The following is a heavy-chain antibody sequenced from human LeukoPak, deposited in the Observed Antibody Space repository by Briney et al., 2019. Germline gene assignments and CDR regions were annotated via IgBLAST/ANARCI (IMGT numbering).Heavy chain of an antibody. CDR1: GGSFSGYY. V-gene: IGHV4-34*01. J-gene: IGHJ4*02. CDR2: INHSGST. Sequence: SETLSLTCAVYGGSFSGYYWSWIRQPPGKGLEWIGEINHSGSTNYNPSLKSRVTISVDTSKNQFSLKLSSVTAADTAVYYCASSRYYYDSSGYYPFDYWGQGTLVTVSS. CDR3: ASSRYYYDSSGYYPFDY. D-gene: IGHD3-22*01.